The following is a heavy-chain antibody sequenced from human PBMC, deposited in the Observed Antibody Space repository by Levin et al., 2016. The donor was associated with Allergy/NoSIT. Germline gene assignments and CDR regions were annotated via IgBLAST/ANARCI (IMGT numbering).Heavy chain of an antibody. J-gene: IGHJ3*02. CDR2: ISKDGNDK. CDR1: GFTFRTHV. V-gene: IGHV3-30*03. CDR3: ATPPPRLGPGVVGSVWTAFDI. Sequence: GGSLRLSCAVSGFTFRTHVMHWVRQAPGKGLEWVAGISKDGNDKYYTDPVKGRFTVSRDNSKNTFYLQANFLRPDDTAVYYCATPPPRLGPGVVGSVWTAFDIWGQGTIITVSS. D-gene: IGHD7-27*01.